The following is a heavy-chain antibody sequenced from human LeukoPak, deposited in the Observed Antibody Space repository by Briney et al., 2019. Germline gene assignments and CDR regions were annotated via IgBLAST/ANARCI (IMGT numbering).Heavy chain of an antibody. Sequence: SETLSLTCTVSGGSISSYYWSWIRQPAGKGLEWIGRIYASGSTNYNPSLKSRVTLSVDTSKNQFSLKLSSVTAADTAVYYCARGYCSSTTCLPFDYWGQGTLVTVSS. D-gene: IGHD2-2*01. CDR3: ARGYCSSTTCLPFDY. CDR1: GGSISSYY. J-gene: IGHJ4*02. CDR2: IYASGST. V-gene: IGHV4-4*07.